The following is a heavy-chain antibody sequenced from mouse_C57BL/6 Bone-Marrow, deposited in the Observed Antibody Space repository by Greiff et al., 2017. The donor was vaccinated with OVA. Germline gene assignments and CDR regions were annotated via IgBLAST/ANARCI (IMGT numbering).Heavy chain of an antibody. D-gene: IGHD2-5*01. CDR2: IDPSDSYT. CDR1: GYTFTSYW. Sequence: QVQLQQPGAELVMPGASVKLSCKASGYTFTSYWMHWVKQRPGQGLEWIGEIDPSDSYTNYNQKFKGKATLTVEKSSSTVYLELSRLTSDDSAVYYCARGGYSNFYYAMDYWGQGTSVTVSS. J-gene: IGHJ4*01. V-gene: IGHV1-69*01. CDR3: ARGGYSNFYYAMDY.